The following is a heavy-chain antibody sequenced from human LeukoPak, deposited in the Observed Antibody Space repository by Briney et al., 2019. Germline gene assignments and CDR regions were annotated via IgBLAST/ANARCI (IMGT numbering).Heavy chain of an antibody. J-gene: IGHJ5*02. CDR3: VREFVVVVVTSTKWFDP. CDR1: GGSISSGGYY. CDR2: IYYSGST. V-gene: IGHV4-31*03. D-gene: IGHD2-15*01. Sequence: SETLSLTCTVSGGSISSGGYYWSWIRQHPGKGLEWIGYIYYSGSTYYNPSLKSRVTISIDTSKNQFSLRLSSVTAADTAVYYCVREFVVVVVTSTKWFDPWGQGTLVTVSS.